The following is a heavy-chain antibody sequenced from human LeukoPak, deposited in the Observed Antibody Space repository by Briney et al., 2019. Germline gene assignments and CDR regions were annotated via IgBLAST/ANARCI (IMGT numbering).Heavy chain of an antibody. Sequence: GGSLRLSCAASGFTFSSYGMHWVRQAPGKGLEWVAFIRYDGSNKYYADSVKGRFTISRDNSKNTLYLQMNTLRAEDTAVYYCAKEGPNYGVLDYWGQGTLVTVSS. J-gene: IGHJ4*02. CDR1: GFTFSSYG. V-gene: IGHV3-30*02. CDR2: IRYDGSNK. CDR3: AKEGPNYGVLDY. D-gene: IGHD4-17*01.